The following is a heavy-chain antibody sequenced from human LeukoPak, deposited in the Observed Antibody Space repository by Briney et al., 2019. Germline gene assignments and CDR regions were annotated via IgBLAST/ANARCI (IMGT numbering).Heavy chain of an antibody. J-gene: IGHJ4*02. Sequence: GGSLRLSCAASGFTFSNAWMSWVRQAPGKGLEWVGRIKSKTDGGTTDYAAPVKGRFTTSRDDSKNTLYLQMNTLKTEDTAVYYCTTGSTAIQGATDFDYWGQGTLVTVSS. V-gene: IGHV3-15*01. CDR2: IKSKTDGGTT. D-gene: IGHD2-2*02. CDR3: TTGSTAIQGATDFDY. CDR1: GFTFSNAW.